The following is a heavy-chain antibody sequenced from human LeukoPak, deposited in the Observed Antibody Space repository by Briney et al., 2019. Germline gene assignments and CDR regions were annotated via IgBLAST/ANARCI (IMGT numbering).Heavy chain of an antibody. CDR2: ISSSSSTI. D-gene: IGHD1-20*01. Sequence: GGSLRLSCAASGFTFSSYSMNWVRQAPGKGLEWVSYISSSSSTIYYADSVKGRFTISRDNAKNSLYLQMNSLRAEDTAVYYCARRSSYNWNAGTNYFDYWGQGTLVTVSS. J-gene: IGHJ4*02. CDR3: ARRSSYNWNAGTNYFDY. V-gene: IGHV3-48*04. CDR1: GFTFSSYS.